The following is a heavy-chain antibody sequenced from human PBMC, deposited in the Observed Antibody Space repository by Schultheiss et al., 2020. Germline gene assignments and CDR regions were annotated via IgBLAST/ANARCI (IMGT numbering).Heavy chain of an antibody. CDR1: GYRFTTYW. Sequence: GDSLKISCKASGYRFTTYWIAWVRQMPGKGLEWMGIIYPGDSDTRYSPSFQGQVTISADKSISTAYLQWSSLKASDTAMYYCARPGKDAFDIWGQGTMVTVSS. J-gene: IGHJ3*02. V-gene: IGHV5-51*01. CDR3: ARPGKDAFDI. CDR2: IYPGDSDT.